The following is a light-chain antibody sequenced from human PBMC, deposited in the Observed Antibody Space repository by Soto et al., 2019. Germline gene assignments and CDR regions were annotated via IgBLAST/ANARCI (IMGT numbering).Light chain of an antibody. CDR3: SSYTSSSSYV. J-gene: IGLJ1*01. V-gene: IGLV2-14*01. CDR1: SSDVGGYKY. Sequence: ALTQPASVPWSPGQSITISCTGTSSDVGGYKYVSWYQQHPDKAPKLIIYDVTNRPSGISNRFSGSKSGNTASLTISGLQAEDEADYYCSSYTSSSSYVFGTGTKV. CDR2: DVT.